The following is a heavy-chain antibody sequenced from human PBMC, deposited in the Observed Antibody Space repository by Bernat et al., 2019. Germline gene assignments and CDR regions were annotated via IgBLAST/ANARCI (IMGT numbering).Heavy chain of an antibody. Sequence: QVQLVQSGAEVKKPGSSVKVSCKASGSTFSSYAISWVRQAPGQGLEWMGRIIPILGIANYAQKFQGRVTITAGKSTSTAYMELSSLRSEDTAVYCCANLRLGELSLETFDYWGQGAMVTVSS. CDR3: ANLRLGELSLETFDY. V-gene: IGHV1-69*04. D-gene: IGHD3-16*02. CDR2: IIPILGIA. J-gene: IGHJ4*02. CDR1: GSTFSSYA.